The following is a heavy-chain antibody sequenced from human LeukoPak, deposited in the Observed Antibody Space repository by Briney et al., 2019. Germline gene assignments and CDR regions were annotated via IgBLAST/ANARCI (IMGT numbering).Heavy chain of an antibody. D-gene: IGHD1-26*01. CDR1: RFSLKDYG. J-gene: IGHJ6*02. V-gene: IGHV3-9*01. CDR2: INLNGRVT. CDR3: AKHLTATNTYIFFGLDV. Sequence: PGGPQTLFCAATRFSLKDYGTLWFRKPPVTVSKYDSAINLNGRVTDHGDFVKAVFTITTDNPKNTLNLQLSSLRPEDKALYYCAKHLTATNTYIFFGLDVWGQGTSVTVSS.